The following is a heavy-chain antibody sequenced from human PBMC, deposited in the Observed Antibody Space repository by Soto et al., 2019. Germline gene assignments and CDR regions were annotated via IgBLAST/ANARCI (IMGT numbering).Heavy chain of an antibody. V-gene: IGHV4-59*01. CDR1: GGSISSYY. J-gene: IGHJ4*02. D-gene: IGHD6-19*01. Sequence: SETLSLTCTVSGGSISSYYWSWIRQPPGKGLEWIGYIYYSGSTNYNPSLKSRVTISVDTSKNQFSLKLSSVTAADTAVYYCASLKQWPAPFDYWGQGTLVTVSS. CDR3: ASLKQWPAPFDY. CDR2: IYYSGST.